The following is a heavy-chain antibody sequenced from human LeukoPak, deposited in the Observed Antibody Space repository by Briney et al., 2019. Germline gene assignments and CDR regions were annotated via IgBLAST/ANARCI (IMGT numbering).Heavy chain of an antibody. Sequence: GGSLRLSCAASGFTFDDYAMHWVRQAPGKGLEWVSGISWNSGSIGYADSVKGRFTISRDNAKNSLYLQMNSLRAEDTASYYCAKGVYSSSWYRADYWGQGTLVTVSS. J-gene: IGHJ4*02. V-gene: IGHV3-9*01. CDR1: GFTFDDYA. CDR2: ISWNSGSI. D-gene: IGHD6-13*01. CDR3: AKGVYSSSWYRADY.